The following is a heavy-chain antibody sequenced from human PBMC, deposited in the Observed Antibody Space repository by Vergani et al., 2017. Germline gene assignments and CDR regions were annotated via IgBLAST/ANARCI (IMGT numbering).Heavy chain of an antibody. CDR3: ARVVPAAYKYFDY. V-gene: IGHV3-9*01. CDR1: GFTFDDYA. CDR2: ISWNSGSI. Sequence: EVQLVESGGGLVQPGRSLRLSCAASGFTFDDYAMHWVRQAPGKGLEWVSGISWNSGSIGYADSVKGRFTISRDNAKNSLYLQMNSLRAEDTAVYYCARVVPAAYKYFDYWGQGTLVTVSS. D-gene: IGHD2-2*01. J-gene: IGHJ4*02.